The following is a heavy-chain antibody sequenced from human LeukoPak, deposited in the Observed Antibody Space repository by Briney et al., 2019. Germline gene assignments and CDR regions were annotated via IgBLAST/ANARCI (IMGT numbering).Heavy chain of an antibody. J-gene: IGHJ4*02. V-gene: IGHV3-74*01. CDR2: ICPDGTVT. CDR3: ARLGARQMLEY. Sequence: GGSLRLSCAASGFTFSTYCMHWVRQAPGKGPMWVSRICPDGTVTNYADAVKARFIISRDNARNTVYLQMNSLRAEDTAVYYCARLGARQMLEYWGQGTLVTVSS. D-gene: IGHD4-17*01. CDR1: GFTFSTYC.